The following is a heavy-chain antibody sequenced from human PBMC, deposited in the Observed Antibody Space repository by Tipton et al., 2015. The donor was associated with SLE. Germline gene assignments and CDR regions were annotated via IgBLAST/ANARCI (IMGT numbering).Heavy chain of an antibody. D-gene: IGHD1-26*01. CDR1: GGSISNGMYY. CDR3: ARAGGGATRNWFDP. CDR2: VYTSGST. J-gene: IGHJ5*02. Sequence: TLSLTCTVSGGSISNGMYYYNWIRQPAGKGLEWIGRVYTSGSTTYNPSLKSRVTMSVDTSKNQFFLNLSSVTVADTALYYCARAGGGATRNWFDPWGQGTLVTVSS. V-gene: IGHV4-61*02.